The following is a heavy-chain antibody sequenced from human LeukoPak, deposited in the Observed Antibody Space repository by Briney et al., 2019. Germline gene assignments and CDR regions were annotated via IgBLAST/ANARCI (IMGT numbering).Heavy chain of an antibody. CDR3: ARSVGTVVVPAAMTYGMDV. V-gene: IGHV6-1*01. CDR2: TYYRSKWYN. D-gene: IGHD2-2*01. Sequence: SQTLPLTCAISGDSVSSNSAAWNWIRQSPSRGLEWLGRTYYRSKWYNDYAVSVKSRITINPDTSKNQFSLQLNSVTPEDTAVYYCARSVGTVVVPAAMTYGMDVWGQGTTVTVSS. CDR1: GDSVSSNSAA. J-gene: IGHJ6*02.